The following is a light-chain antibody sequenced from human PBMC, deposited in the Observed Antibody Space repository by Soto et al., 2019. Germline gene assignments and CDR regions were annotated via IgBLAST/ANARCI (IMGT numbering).Light chain of an antibody. CDR3: QSYDSSLTLYV. Sequence: QAVVTQPPSVSGAPGQRVAISLNGSSSKIGAGYDVHWYQQFPGTAPKLLIYGNSNRPSGVPDRFSGSKSGTSVSLAITGLQPQDEADYYCQSYDSSLTLYVFGTGTKVTVL. CDR2: GNS. CDR1: SSKIGAGYD. J-gene: IGLJ1*01. V-gene: IGLV1-40*01.